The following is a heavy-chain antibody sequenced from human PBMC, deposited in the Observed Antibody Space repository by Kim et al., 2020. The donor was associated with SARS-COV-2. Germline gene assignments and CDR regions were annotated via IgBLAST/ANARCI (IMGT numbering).Heavy chain of an antibody. CDR3: ARLLPGYSSGWYGKGCLDY. D-gene: IGHD6-19*01. V-gene: IGHV3-7*01. CDR2: IKQDGSEK. Sequence: LSLTCAASGFTFSSYWMSWVRQAPGKGLEWVANIKQDGSEKSYVDSVKGRFTISSDNAKNSLYLQMNSLRAEDTAVYYCARLLPGYSSGWYGKGCLDYWGNGTRVTVSS. CDR1: GFTFSSYW. J-gene: IGHJ4*01.